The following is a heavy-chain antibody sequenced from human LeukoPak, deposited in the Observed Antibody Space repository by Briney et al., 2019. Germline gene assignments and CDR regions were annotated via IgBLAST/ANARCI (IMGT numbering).Heavy chain of an antibody. CDR3: ARGAYYDYVWGSYRYDY. J-gene: IGHJ4*02. CDR2: INPNSGGT. D-gene: IGHD3-16*02. CDR1: GYTFTSYY. V-gene: IGHV1-2*04. Sequence: GASVKVSCKASGYTFTSYYMHWVRQAPGQGLEWMGWINPNSGGTNYAQKFQGWVTMTRDTSISTAYMELSRLRSDDTAVYYCARGAYYDYVWGSYRYDYWGQGTLVAVSS.